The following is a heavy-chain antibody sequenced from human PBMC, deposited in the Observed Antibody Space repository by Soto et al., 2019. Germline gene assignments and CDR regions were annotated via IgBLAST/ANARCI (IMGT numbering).Heavy chain of an antibody. Sequence: QVQLQESGPGLVKPSQTLSLTCTVSGGSISSGGYYWSWIRQHPGKGLEWIGYIYYSGSTYYNPSLKRXVTXSVATSKNQFSLKLSSVTAADTAVYYCARSSTSANYFDYWGQGTLVTVSS. V-gene: IGHV4-31*01. CDR3: ARSSTSANYFDY. J-gene: IGHJ4*02. CDR1: GGSISSGGYY. D-gene: IGHD2-2*01. CDR2: IYYSGST.